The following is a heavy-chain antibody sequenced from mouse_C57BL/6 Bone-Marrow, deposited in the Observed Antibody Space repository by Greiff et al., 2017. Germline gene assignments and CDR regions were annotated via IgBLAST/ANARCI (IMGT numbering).Heavy chain of an antibody. Sequence: EVQLQQSGAELVRPGASVKLSCTASGFNIKDDYMHWVKQRPEQGLEWIGWIDPENGDTAYASKFQGKATITADTSSNTAYLQLSSLTSEDTAVYYCTTHYYGSSYAMDYWGQGTSVTVSS. CDR2: IDPENGDT. V-gene: IGHV14-4*01. D-gene: IGHD1-1*01. CDR3: TTHYYGSSYAMDY. J-gene: IGHJ4*01. CDR1: GFNIKDDY.